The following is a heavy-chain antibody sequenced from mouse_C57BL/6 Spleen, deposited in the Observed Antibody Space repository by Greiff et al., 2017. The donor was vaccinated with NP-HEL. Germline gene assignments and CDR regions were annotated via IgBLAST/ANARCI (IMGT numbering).Heavy chain of an antibody. V-gene: IGHV1-52*01. Sequence: VKLMESGAELVRPGSSVKLSCKASGYTFTSYWMHWVKQRPIQGLEWIGNIDPSDSETHYNQKFKDKATLTVDKSSSTAYMQLSSLTSEDSAVYYCARWSYYGSSGYFDYWGQGTTLTVSS. J-gene: IGHJ2*01. CDR1: GYTFTSYW. CDR3: ARWSYYGSSGYFDY. D-gene: IGHD1-1*01. CDR2: IDPSDSET.